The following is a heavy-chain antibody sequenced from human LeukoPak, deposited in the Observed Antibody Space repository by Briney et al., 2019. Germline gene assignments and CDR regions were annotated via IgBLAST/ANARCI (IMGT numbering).Heavy chain of an antibody. D-gene: IGHD3-10*01. Sequence: SQTPSLTCTVSADSLSSGGHYWAWIRQFPGKGLESIGFIHHSGRSRHNPSLKDRVAISVDTSRKQFALKLSSVTAADTAMYYCARGGNRFGGFYFDYWGQGIQVIVSS. V-gene: IGHV4-31*03. CDR1: ADSLSSGGHY. CDR2: IHHSGRS. CDR3: ARGGNRFGGFYFDY. J-gene: IGHJ4*02.